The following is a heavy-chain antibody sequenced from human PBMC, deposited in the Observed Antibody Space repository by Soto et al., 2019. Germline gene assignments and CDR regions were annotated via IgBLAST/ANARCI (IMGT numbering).Heavy chain of an antibody. V-gene: IGHV1-69*01. CDR3: ARDLLHYDSSGYWGWFDP. J-gene: IGHJ5*02. CDR2: IIPIFGTA. D-gene: IGHD3-22*01. Sequence: QVQLMQSGAEVKKPGSSVKVSCKASGGTFSSYAISWVRQAPGQGLEWMGGIIPIFGTANYAQKFQGRVTITADESTSTAYMELSSLRSEDTAVYYCARDLLHYDSSGYWGWFDPWGQGTLVTVSS. CDR1: GGTFSSYA.